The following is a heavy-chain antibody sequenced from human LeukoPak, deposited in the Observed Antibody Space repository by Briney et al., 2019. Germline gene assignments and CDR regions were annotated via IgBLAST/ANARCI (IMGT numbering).Heavy chain of an antibody. D-gene: IGHD3-16*01. CDR1: GFTFSSYD. Sequence: PGGSLRLSCAASGFTFSSYDIHWVRHATGKGLEWVSAIGTAGDTYYPGSVKGRFTISRENAKNSLYLQMNSLRAGDTAVYYCARGGSVVGMDVWGQGTTVTVSS. V-gene: IGHV3-13*01. J-gene: IGHJ6*02. CDR3: ARGGSVVGMDV. CDR2: IGTAGDT.